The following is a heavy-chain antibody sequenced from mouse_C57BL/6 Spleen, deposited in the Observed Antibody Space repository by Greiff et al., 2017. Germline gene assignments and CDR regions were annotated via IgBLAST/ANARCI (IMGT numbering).Heavy chain of an antibody. V-gene: IGHV1-69*01. CDR1: GYTFTSYW. Sequence: QVQLQQSGAELVMPGASVKLSCKASGYTFTSYWMHWVKQRPGQGLEWIGEIDPSDSYTNYNQKFKGKSTLTVDKSSSTAYMQLSSLTSEGSAVYYCARGAYYSNYSYAMDYWGQGTSVTVSS. D-gene: IGHD2-5*01. J-gene: IGHJ4*01. CDR2: IDPSDSYT. CDR3: ARGAYYSNYSYAMDY.